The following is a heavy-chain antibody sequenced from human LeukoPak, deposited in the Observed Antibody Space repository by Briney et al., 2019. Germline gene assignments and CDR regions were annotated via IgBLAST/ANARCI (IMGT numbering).Heavy chain of an antibody. D-gene: IGHD2-2*01. CDR2: INPNSGGT. Sequence: GASVKVSCKASGYTFTGYYMHWVRQAPGQGLEWMGWINPNSGGTNYAQKFQGRVTMTRDTSIGTAYMELSRLRSDDTAMYYCARDRFPARLAPAARGFDYWGQGTLVTVSS. CDR1: GYTFTGYY. CDR3: ARDRFPARLAPAARGFDY. J-gene: IGHJ4*02. V-gene: IGHV1-2*02.